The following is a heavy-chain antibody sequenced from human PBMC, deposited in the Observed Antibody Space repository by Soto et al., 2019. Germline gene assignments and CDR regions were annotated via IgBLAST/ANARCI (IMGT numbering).Heavy chain of an antibody. V-gene: IGHV1-69*13. D-gene: IGHD6-19*01. CDR1: GGTFSSYA. CDR2: IIPIFGTA. Sequence: SVKVSCKASGGTFSSYAISWVRQAPGQGLEWMGGIIPIFGTANYAQKFQGRVTITADESTSTAYMELSSLRSEDTAVYYCARVGYSRGWPPPVDYWGQGTLVTVSS. J-gene: IGHJ4*02. CDR3: ARVGYSRGWPPPVDY.